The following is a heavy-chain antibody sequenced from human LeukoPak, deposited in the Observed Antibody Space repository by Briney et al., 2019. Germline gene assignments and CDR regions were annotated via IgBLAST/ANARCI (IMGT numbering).Heavy chain of an antibody. D-gene: IGHD5-24*01. Sequence: GSLRLSCAASGFTCSSYAMSWVPQAPGKGREGVLAISSSGGSTYSADSVNGRFTISRDKSKNTVCLHMNSLRAEDTAVYYCANLEMATIRSSFPFNYWGQGTLVTVSS. CDR1: GFTCSSYA. CDR2: ISSSGGST. V-gene: IGHV3-23*01. J-gene: IGHJ4*02. CDR3: ANLEMATIRSSFPFNY.